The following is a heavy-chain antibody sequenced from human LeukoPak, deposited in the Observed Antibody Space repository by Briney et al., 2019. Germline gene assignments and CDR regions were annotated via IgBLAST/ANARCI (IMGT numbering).Heavy chain of an antibody. CDR1: GFTFSSYA. CDR2: ISYDGSNK. D-gene: IGHD4-17*01. Sequence: PGGSLRLSCAASGFTFSSYAMHWVRQAPGKGLEWVAVISYDGSNKYYADSVKGRFTISRDNSKNTLYLQMNSLRAEDTAVYYCARSDDYGDYSFDYWGQGTLVTVSS. J-gene: IGHJ4*02. CDR3: ARSDDYGDYSFDY. V-gene: IGHV3-30-3*01.